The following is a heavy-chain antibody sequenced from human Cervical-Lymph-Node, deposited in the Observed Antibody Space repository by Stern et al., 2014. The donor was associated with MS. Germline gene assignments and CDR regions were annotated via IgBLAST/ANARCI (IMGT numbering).Heavy chain of an antibody. J-gene: IGHJ6*02. Sequence: VQLVESGAEVKKPGASVKVSCKVSGYTLSDISMHWVRQAPGKGLEWMGGFDAEYGETRYAQKFQGRVTMAEDRSTDTAYMELSSLRSEDTAVYYCATHRGRVTYYYGMDVWGQGTTVTVSS. D-gene: IGHD2-21*02. V-gene: IGHV1-24*01. CDR1: GYTLSDIS. CDR2: FDAEYGET. CDR3: ATHRGRVTYYYGMDV.